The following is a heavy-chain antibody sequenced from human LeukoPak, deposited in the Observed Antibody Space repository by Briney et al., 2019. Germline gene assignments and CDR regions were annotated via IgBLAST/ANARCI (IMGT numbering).Heavy chain of an antibody. CDR1: GFTFSSYG. D-gene: IGHD2-21*01. CDR3: ARDLSAAYDF. V-gene: IGHV3-33*08. CDR2: LVYDERS. Sequence: PGGSLRLSCAASGFTFSSYGMHWVRQAPGKGLEWVARLVYDERSDYANSVKGRFSISRDNSKNTLFLDMSNLRVDDTAVYYCARDLSAAYDFWGQGVLVTVSS. J-gene: IGHJ4*02.